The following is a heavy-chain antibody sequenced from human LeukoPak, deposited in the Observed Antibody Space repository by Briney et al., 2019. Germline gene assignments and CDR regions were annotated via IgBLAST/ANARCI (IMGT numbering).Heavy chain of an antibody. CDR1: GYTFTDYY. V-gene: IGHV1-2*02. CDR3: TTRGGDTLMRTEAFDY. D-gene: IGHD3-16*01. Sequence: VKVSCKASGYTFTDYYIHWVRQAPGQGLEWMGWMNPDSGGTNYAQKFKGRVTMTRDTSINTAYMDLRRLTSDDTAIYYCTTRGGDTLMRTEAFDYWGLGTLVTVSS. CDR2: MNPDSGGT. J-gene: IGHJ4*02.